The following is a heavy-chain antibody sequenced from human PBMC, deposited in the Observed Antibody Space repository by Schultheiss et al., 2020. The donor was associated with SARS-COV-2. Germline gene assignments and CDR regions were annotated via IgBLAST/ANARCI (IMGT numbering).Heavy chain of an antibody. V-gene: IGHV1-18*01. CDR3: ANLIYSSSWYWADY. J-gene: IGHJ4*02. CDR2: MNPNSGGT. CDR1: GGTFSSYA. Sequence: ASVKVSCKASGGTFSSYAINWVRQATGQGLEWMGWMNPNSGGTNYAQKFQGRVTMTTDTSTSTAYMELRSLRSDDTAVYYCANLIYSSSWYWADYWGQGTLVTVSS. D-gene: IGHD6-13*01.